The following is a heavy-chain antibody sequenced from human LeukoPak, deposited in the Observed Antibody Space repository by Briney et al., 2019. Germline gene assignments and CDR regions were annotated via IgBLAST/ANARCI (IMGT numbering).Heavy chain of an antibody. D-gene: IGHD1-1*01. V-gene: IGHV3-48*03. Sequence: HPGGSLRLSCAASGFTFNNYEINWVRQAPGKGLEWVSYISRSGTTIYYADSVKGRFTISRDNAKNSLYLQMNSLRAEDTAVYHRARESATGTTLDYWGQGTLVTVSS. CDR3: ARESATGTTLDY. CDR1: GFTFNNYE. J-gene: IGHJ4*02. CDR2: ISRSGTTI.